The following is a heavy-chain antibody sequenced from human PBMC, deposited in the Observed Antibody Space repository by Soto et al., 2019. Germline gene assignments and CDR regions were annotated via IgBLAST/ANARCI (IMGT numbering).Heavy chain of an antibody. D-gene: IGHD1-1*01. CDR2: IYYSGST. V-gene: IGHV4-59*12. J-gene: IGHJ5*02. CDR1: GGSISSYY. Sequence: SETLSLTCTVSGGSISSYYWSWIRQPPGKGLEWIGYIYYSGSTNYSPSFEGQVTISADKSINTAYLQWNSLQASDTAIYYCATRIAHKEPSSTRPNSPWFDPWGQGTLVTVSS. CDR3: ATRIAHKEPSSTRPNSPWFDP.